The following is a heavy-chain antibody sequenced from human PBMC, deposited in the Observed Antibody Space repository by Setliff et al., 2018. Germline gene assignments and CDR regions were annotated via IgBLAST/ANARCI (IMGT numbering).Heavy chain of an antibody. V-gene: IGHV4-31*03. CDR1: GGSISSGGYY. J-gene: IGHJ6*04. Sequence: PSETLSLTCTVSGGSISSGGYYWSWIRQHPGKGLEWIGYIYYSGSTYYNPSLKSRVTISVDTSKNQFSLKLSSVTAADTAVYYCARPHDYGDYSLYVWGKGTTVTVSS. D-gene: IGHD4-17*01. CDR3: ARPHDYGDYSLYV. CDR2: IYYSGST.